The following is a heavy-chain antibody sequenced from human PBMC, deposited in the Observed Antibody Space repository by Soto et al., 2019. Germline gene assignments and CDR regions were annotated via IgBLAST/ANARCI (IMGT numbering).Heavy chain of an antibody. V-gene: IGHV4-59*08. CDR2: IYYSGST. CDR3: AGEGTWSGYYYYAMDV. D-gene: IGHD1-1*01. CDR1: GGSISSYY. J-gene: IGHJ6*02. Sequence: SETLSLTCTVSGGSISSYYWNWIWHPPVKGLNWLGYIYYSGSTNYSPSLKSRVTISVDTSKNQFSLKLSSVHAADTAVYYCAGEGTWSGYYYYAMDVWGEGPTVT.